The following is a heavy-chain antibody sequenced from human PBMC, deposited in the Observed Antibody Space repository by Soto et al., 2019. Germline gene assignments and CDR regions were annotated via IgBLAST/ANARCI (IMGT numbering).Heavy chain of an antibody. J-gene: IGHJ5*02. CDR3: ARDEAYKWNDGGWFDP. D-gene: IGHD1-1*01. Sequence: QVQLVQSGAEVKKPGASVKVSCKASGYTFTSYGISWVRQASGQGLEWMGWISAYNGNTKYAQKLXGRVXIXSDTSTSTAYMELRSLRSDDTAVYYCARDEAYKWNDGGWFDPWGQGTLVTVSS. V-gene: IGHV1-18*01. CDR2: ISAYNGNT. CDR1: GYTFTSYG.